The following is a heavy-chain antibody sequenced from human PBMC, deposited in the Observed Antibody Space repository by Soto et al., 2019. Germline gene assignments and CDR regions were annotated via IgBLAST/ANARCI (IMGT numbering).Heavy chain of an antibody. Sequence: SXTLSLTCTVSGGSISSYYWSWIRQPPGKGLEWIGYTYYSENTYYNPSLKSRVTISVDTSKNQFSLRLTSVTAADTAVYYCATHPPYGPLDHWGQGTLVTVSS. CDR3: ATHPPYGPLDH. V-gene: IGHV4-59*04. CDR2: TYYSENT. J-gene: IGHJ4*02. CDR1: GGSISSYY. D-gene: IGHD4-17*01.